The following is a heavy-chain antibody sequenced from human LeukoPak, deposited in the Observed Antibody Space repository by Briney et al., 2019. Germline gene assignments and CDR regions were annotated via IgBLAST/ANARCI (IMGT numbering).Heavy chain of an antibody. CDR3: ARSTMVRGGNWFDP. V-gene: IGHV1-18*01. D-gene: IGHD3-10*01. CDR1: GYTFTIYG. CDR2: ISAYNGNT. J-gene: IGHJ5*02. Sequence: ASVKVSFTASGYTFTIYGISWVRQAPGQGLEWMGWISAYNGNTNYAQKLQGRVTMTTDTSTSTAYMELRSLRSDDTAVYYCARSTMVRGGNWFDPWGQGTLVTVSS.